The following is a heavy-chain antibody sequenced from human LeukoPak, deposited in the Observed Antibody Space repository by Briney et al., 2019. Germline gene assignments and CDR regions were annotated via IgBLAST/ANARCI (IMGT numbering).Heavy chain of an antibody. CDR3: AKSAHLKATIDEFDY. J-gene: IGHJ4*02. CDR1: GFTFSDYW. Sequence: GGSLRLSCAASGFTFSDYWMSWVRQAPGKGLEWVANIKEDGSEKYYVDSVKGRFTISRDNGKNSVYLQMNRLRAEDTAVYFCAKSAHLKATIDEFDYWGQGTLVTVSS. CDR2: IKEDGSEK. D-gene: IGHD5-12*01. V-gene: IGHV3-7*01.